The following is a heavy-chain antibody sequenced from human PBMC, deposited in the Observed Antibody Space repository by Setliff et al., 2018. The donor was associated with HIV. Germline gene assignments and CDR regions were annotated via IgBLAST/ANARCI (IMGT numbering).Heavy chain of an antibody. J-gene: IGHJ2*01. CDR3: ARPGVVGSSWSWYFDL. CDR1: GGSFSDFY. CDR2: ISYGGST. D-gene: IGHD6-13*01. V-gene: IGHV4-34*01. Sequence: KPSETLSLTCAVFGGSFSDFYWSWIRQPPGKGLEWIGEISYGGSTYYNPSLKSRVTISLDTSNNQFSLQLTSVTAADTAVYYCARPGVVGSSWSWYFDLWGRGTLVTVSS.